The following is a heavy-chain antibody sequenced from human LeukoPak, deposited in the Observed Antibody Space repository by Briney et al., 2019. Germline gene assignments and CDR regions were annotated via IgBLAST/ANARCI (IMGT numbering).Heavy chain of an antibody. Sequence: GGSLRLSCTASGFTFDDYAMTWVRQAPGKGLEWVSAISGSGGSAYSADSVKGRFTISRDNSKNTLYLQMNSLRAEDTAIYYCANTYYDILTGPPEGVDYWGQGTLVTVSS. CDR1: GFTFDDYA. V-gene: IGHV3-23*01. CDR3: ANTYYDILTGPPEGVDY. CDR2: ISGSGGSA. J-gene: IGHJ4*02. D-gene: IGHD3-9*01.